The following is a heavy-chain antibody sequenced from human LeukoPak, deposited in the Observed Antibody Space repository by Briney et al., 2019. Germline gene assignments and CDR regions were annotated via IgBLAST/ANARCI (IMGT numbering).Heavy chain of an antibody. CDR2: ISASGGST. D-gene: IGHD3-16*01. V-gene: IGHV3-23*01. CDR3: ARNQQLGGHSYYYYGMDV. CDR1: GFTFSSSA. J-gene: IGHJ6*02. Sequence: GGSLRLSCAASGFTFSSSAMSWVRQVPGKGLEWVSGISASGGSTSYADSVKGRFTISRDNSKNTLYLQMNSLRADDTAIYYCARNQQLGGHSYYYYGMDVWGQGTTVTVSS.